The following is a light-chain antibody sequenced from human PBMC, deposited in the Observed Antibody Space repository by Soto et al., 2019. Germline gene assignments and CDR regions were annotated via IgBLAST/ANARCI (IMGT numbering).Light chain of an antibody. CDR2: GAS. CDR1: QSISSS. CDR3: QQYSDWPWT. V-gene: IGKV3-15*01. J-gene: IGKJ1*01. Sequence: EIVMTQSPATVSVSPGERATLSCRTSQSISSSLAWHQQKPGQAPRLIIFGASTRATGIAARLSGSGSGTEFTLTISSLQSEDFAVYYCQQYSDWPWTFGRGTKV.